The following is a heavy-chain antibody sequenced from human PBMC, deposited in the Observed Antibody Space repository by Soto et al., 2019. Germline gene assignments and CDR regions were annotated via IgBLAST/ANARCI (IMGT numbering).Heavy chain of an antibody. CDR3: ARDLPSIAAAGTHWFDP. Sequence: SETLSLTCTVSGGSISSYYWSWIRQPPGKGLEWIGYIYYSGSTNYNPSLKSRVTISVDTSKNQFSLKLSSVTAADTAVYYCARDLPSIAAAGTHWFDPWGQGTLVTVSS. CDR2: IYYSGST. J-gene: IGHJ5*02. D-gene: IGHD6-13*01. CDR1: GGSISSYY. V-gene: IGHV4-59*01.